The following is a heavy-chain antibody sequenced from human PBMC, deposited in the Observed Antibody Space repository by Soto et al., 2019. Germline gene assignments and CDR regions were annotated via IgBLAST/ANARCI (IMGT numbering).Heavy chain of an antibody. D-gene: IGHD1-1*01. CDR3: LTQVPREPDFDY. J-gene: IGHJ4*02. V-gene: IGHV3-11*01. CDR2: ISSSGSTI. Sequence: GGSLRLSCAASGFTFSDYYMSWIRQAPGKGLEWVSYISSSGSTIYYADSVKGRFTISRDNAKNSLYLQMNSLRAEDTAVYYCLTQVPREPDFDYWGQGTLVTVSS. CDR1: GFTFSDYY.